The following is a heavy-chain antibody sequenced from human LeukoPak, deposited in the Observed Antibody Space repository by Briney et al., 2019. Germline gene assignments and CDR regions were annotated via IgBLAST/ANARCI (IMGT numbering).Heavy chain of an antibody. D-gene: IGHD5-18*01. Sequence: SETLSLTCTVSGGSISSSSYYWSWIRQPPGKGLEWIGYIYYSGSTYYNPSLKSRVTISVDTSKNQFSLKLSSVTAADTAVYYCARGGYSYGSSPWFDPWGQGTLVTVSS. CDR1: GGSISSSSYY. V-gene: IGHV4-30-4*08. CDR3: ARGGYSYGSSPWFDP. J-gene: IGHJ5*02. CDR2: IYYSGST.